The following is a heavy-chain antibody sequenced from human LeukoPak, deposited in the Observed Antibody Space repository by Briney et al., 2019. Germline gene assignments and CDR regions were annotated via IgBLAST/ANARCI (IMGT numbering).Heavy chain of an antibody. CDR1: GYTFTSYY. CDR3: AADPDTTMAFDY. D-gene: IGHD5-18*01. V-gene: IGHV1-46*01. Sequence: ASVKVSCKASGYTFTSYYMHWVRQAPGQGLEWMGIINPSGGSTSYAQKFQGRVTMTRDMSTSTVYMELSSLRSEDTAVYYCAADPDTTMAFDYWGQGTLVTVSS. CDR2: INPSGGST. J-gene: IGHJ4*02.